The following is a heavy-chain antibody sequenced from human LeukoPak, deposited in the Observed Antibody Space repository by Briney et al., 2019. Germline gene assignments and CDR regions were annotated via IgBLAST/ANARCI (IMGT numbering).Heavy chain of an antibody. V-gene: IGHV5-51*01. Sequence: GESLKISLRGSGYRFTGFWSGWVRQMPGKGLEWIGIIYPGDYDTRYSPSFQGQVTISADKSISTAYLQWSSLKASDTAMYYCARLTAMTRGYFDYWGQGTLVTVSS. D-gene: IGHD5-18*01. CDR3: ARLTAMTRGYFDY. CDR2: IYPGDYDT. J-gene: IGHJ4*02. CDR1: GYRFTGFW.